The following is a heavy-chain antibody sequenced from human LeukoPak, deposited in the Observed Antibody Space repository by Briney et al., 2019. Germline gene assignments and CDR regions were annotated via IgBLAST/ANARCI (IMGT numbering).Heavy chain of an antibody. D-gene: IGHD3-3*01. V-gene: IGHV1-69*13. CDR1: GGTFSSYA. CDR2: IIPIFGTA. Sequence: SVKVSCKASGGTFSSYAISWVRQAPGQGLEWMGGIIPIFGTANYAQKFQGRVTITADESTSTAYMELSSLRSEDTAVYYCARQNTIFGVVIFDYWGQGTLVTVSS. CDR3: ARQNTIFGVVIFDY. J-gene: IGHJ4*02.